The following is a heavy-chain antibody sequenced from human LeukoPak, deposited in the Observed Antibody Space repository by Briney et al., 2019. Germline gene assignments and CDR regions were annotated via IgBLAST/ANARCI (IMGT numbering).Heavy chain of an antibody. CDR2: IDPSDSYT. CDR1: GYSFTSYW. D-gene: IGHD2-15*01. CDR3: ARLYCSGGSCYSPNFDY. Sequence: AGESLQISCKGSGYSFTSYWISWVRQMPGKGLEWMGRIDPSDSYTNYSPSSQGHVTISADKSISTAYLQWSSLKASDTAMYYCARLYCSGGSCYSPNFDYWGQGTLVTVSS. J-gene: IGHJ4*02. V-gene: IGHV5-10-1*01.